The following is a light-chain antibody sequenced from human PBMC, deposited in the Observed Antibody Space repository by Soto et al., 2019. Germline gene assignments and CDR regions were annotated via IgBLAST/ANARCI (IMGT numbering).Light chain of an antibody. CDR2: DVS. J-gene: IGLJ1*01. Sequence: QSALTQPRSVSGSPGQSVTISCTGARSDVGGYNYVSWYQQHPGKAPKLLIYDVSKRPSGLPDRFSGSKSGNTASLTISGLQAEHEADYYCCSYATEYTYVFGTGTKLTVL. V-gene: IGLV2-11*01. CDR1: RSDVGGYNY. CDR3: CSYATEYTYV.